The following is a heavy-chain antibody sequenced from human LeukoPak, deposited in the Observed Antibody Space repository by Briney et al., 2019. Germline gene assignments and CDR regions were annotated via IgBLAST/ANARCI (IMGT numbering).Heavy chain of an antibody. J-gene: IGHJ4*02. CDR2: MNPNSGNT. CDR1: GYTFTSYD. D-gene: IGHD3-22*01. Sequence: ASVKVSCKASGYTFTSYDINWVRQATGQELEWMGWMNPNSGNTGYAQKFQGRVTMTRNTSISTAYMELSSLRSEDTAVYYCARMRRYYDSSGYYYVLYYFDYWGQGTLVTVSS. V-gene: IGHV1-8*01. CDR3: ARMRRYYDSSGYYYVLYYFDY.